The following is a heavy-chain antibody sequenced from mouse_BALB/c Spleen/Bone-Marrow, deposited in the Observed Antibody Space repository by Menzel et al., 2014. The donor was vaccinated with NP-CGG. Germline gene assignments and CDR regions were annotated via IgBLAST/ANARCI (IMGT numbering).Heavy chain of an antibody. J-gene: IGHJ4*01. D-gene: IGHD2-12*01. CDR2: IDPYSGGT. Sequence: EVQLQQSGPELVKPGASVKVSCKASGYAFTRYNMYWVKQSHGKSLEWIGYIDPYSGGTNYNQKLKGKATLTVDKSSSTAYMHLNSLTSEDSAVYYCARELSRAMDYWGQGTSVTVSS. CDR1: GYAFTRYN. CDR3: ARELSRAMDY. V-gene: IGHV1S135*01.